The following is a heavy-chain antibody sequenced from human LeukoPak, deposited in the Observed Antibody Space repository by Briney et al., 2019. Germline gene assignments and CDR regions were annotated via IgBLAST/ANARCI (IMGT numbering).Heavy chain of an antibody. Sequence: PSETLSLTCAVSGVSISSNNWWGWVRQPPGKGLEWIGEIYHSGSPNYNPSLKSRVTISVDKSKNQFSLKLSSVTAADTAVYYCARGYSSSWYFRYFDYWGQGTLVTVSS. D-gene: IGHD6-13*01. CDR1: GVSISSNNW. V-gene: IGHV4-4*02. CDR3: ARGYSSSWYFRYFDY. CDR2: IYHSGSP. J-gene: IGHJ4*02.